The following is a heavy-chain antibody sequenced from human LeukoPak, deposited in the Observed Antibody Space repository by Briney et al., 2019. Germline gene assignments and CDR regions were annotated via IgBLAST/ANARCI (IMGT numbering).Heavy chain of an antibody. V-gene: IGHV3-30*02. CDR2: IRFDGSNK. CDR1: GFTFSSYG. CDR3: AKGWEAYCGGDCYSAFDQ. J-gene: IGHJ4*02. Sequence: GSLRLSCAASGFTFSSYGMHWVRQAPGQGLEWVAFIRFDGSNKYYADSVKGRFTISRDNSKDMLYLQMNSLRAEDTAIYYCAKGWEAYCGGDCYSAFDQWGQGTLVTVSS. D-gene: IGHD2-21*01.